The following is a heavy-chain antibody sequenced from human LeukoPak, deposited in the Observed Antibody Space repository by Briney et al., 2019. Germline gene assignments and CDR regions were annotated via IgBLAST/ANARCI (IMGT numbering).Heavy chain of an antibody. Sequence: PGGSLRLSCAASGFTFSSYAMSWVRQAPGKGLEWVSAISGSGGSTYYADSVKGRFTISRDNSKNTLYLQMNSLRAEDTAVYYCAKGTVPAVQHAIGYWGQGTLVTVSS. CDR3: AKGTVPAVQHAIGY. D-gene: IGHD2-2*01. CDR1: GFTFSSYA. J-gene: IGHJ4*02. CDR2: ISGSGGST. V-gene: IGHV3-23*01.